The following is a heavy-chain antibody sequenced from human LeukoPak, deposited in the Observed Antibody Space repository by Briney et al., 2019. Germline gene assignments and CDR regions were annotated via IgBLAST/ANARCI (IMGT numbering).Heavy chain of an antibody. CDR1: GGSINSYY. Sequence: PSQTLSLTCTVSGGSINSYYWNWIRQPPGKGLEWIGYIDYSGSANYNTSLKSRVTISVDTSKNQFSLKLSPVTAADTAVYYCARARWLTTPAFDYWGQGILVTVSS. V-gene: IGHV4-59*01. J-gene: IGHJ4*02. CDR3: ARARWLTTPAFDY. CDR2: IDYSGSA. D-gene: IGHD3-22*01.